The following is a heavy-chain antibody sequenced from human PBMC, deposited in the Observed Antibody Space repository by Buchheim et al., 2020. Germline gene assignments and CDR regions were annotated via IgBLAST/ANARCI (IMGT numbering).Heavy chain of an antibody. V-gene: IGHV1-46*03. J-gene: IGHJ4*02. CDR1: GYIFTSYY. Sequence: QVQLVQSGAEVKKPGASVKVSCKASGYIFTSYYMHWVRQAPGQGLEWMGIINPSGGSTRYAQKFQGRVTMTRDTSTSTVYMGLSSLRSEETAVYYCASAGLQGYFDYWGQGTL. CDR3: ASAGLQGYFDY. CDR2: INPSGGST.